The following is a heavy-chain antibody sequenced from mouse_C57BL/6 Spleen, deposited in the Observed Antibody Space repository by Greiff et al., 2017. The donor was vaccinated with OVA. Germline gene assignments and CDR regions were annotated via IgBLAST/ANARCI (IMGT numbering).Heavy chain of an antibody. V-gene: IGHV1-59*01. J-gene: IGHJ2*01. D-gene: IGHD1-1*01. CDR3: ARKRNYYGSSLFDY. CDR2: IDPSDSYT. CDR1: GYTFTSYW. Sequence: QVQLQQSGAELVRPGTSVKLSCKASGYTFTSYWMHWVKQRPGQGLEWIGVIDPSDSYTNYNQKFKGKATLTVDTSSSTAYMQLSSLISEDSAVYYCARKRNYYGSSLFDYWGQGTTLTVSS.